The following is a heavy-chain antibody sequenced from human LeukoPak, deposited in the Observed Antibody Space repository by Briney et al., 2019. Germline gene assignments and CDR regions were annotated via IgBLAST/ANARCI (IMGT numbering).Heavy chain of an antibody. CDR1: GYSISSGYY. D-gene: IGHD3-16*02. CDR2: IYHSGST. Sequence: SETLSLTCAVSGYSISSGYYCGWIRQPPGKGLEWIGSIYHSGSTYYNPSLKSRVTISVDTSKNQFSLKLSSVTAADTAVYYCTRADGWGSYRLELPFDYWGQGTLVTVSS. CDR3: TRADGWGSYRLELPFDY. V-gene: IGHV4-38-2*01. J-gene: IGHJ4*02.